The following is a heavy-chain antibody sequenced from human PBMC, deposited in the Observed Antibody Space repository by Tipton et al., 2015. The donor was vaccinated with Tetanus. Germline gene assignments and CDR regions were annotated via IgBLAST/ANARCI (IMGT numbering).Heavy chain of an antibody. Sequence: TLSLTCTVSGGSVSSGSYYWAWIRQPPGKGLEYIGYILYGGSTHYSPSLKSRVTVSADPSKNQFSLKLSSVTAADTAVYYCARIHDFLSGHFDFWGQGTLVTVSS. CDR3: ARIHDFLSGHFDF. CDR2: ILYGGST. J-gene: IGHJ4*02. CDR1: GGSVSSGSYY. V-gene: IGHV4-61*01. D-gene: IGHD3-3*01.